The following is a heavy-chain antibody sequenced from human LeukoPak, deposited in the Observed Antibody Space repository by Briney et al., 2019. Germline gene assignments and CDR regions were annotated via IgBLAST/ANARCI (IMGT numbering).Heavy chain of an antibody. J-gene: IGHJ6*02. CDR2: INHNGNVN. CDR3: ARGGGLDV. D-gene: IGHD3-16*01. Sequence: ETLSLTCTVSGGSISSSSYYWGWIRQPPGKGLEWVASINHNGNVNYYVDSVKGRFTISRDNAKNSLYLQMSNLRAEDTAVYFCARGGGLDVWGQGATVTVSS. CDR1: GGSISSSSYY. V-gene: IGHV3-7*03.